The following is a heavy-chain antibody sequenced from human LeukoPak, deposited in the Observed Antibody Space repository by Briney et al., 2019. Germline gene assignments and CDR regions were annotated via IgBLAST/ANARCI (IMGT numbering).Heavy chain of an antibody. CDR1: GGSISSGDYY. CDR3: ARPYYYDSRIDP. CDR2: MYYSGST. J-gene: IGHJ5*02. V-gene: IGHV4-30-4*01. Sequence: SETLSLTCTVSGGSISSGDYYWIWIRQPPGKGLEWIAYMYYSGSTYYSPSLKSRATMSADTSKNQLSLKLSSVTAADTAVYYCARPYYYDSRIDPWGQGILVTVSS. D-gene: IGHD3-22*01.